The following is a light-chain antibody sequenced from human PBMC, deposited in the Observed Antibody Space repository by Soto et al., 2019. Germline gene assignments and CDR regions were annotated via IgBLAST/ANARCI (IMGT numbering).Light chain of an antibody. Sequence: EIVMTQSPATLSVSPGERATLFCRASQSVSRNLAWYQQKPGQAPRLLIFGASTRATGIPARFSGSGSGTEFTLTISSLQSEDFADYYCQQYNDWTTFGQGTKVDIK. V-gene: IGKV3-15*01. CDR2: GAS. J-gene: IGKJ1*01. CDR1: QSVSRN. CDR3: QQYNDWTT.